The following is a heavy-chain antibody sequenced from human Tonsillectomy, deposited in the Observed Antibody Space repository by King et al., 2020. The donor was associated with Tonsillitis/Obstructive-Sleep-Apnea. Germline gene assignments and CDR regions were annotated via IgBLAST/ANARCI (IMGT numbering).Heavy chain of an antibody. D-gene: IGHD3-10*01. CDR1: GFTFDETV. CDR2: ISWNSGII. J-gene: IGHJ6*03. Sequence: VQLVESGGGLVQPGRSLRLSCAASGFTFDETVMHWVRQAPGKGLEWVSGISWNSGIIGYADSVKGRFTISRDNAKNSLYLQMNSLSAEDTALYYCAKGPHSRGLILSDYYSYRDVWGKGTTVTVSS. CDR3: AKGPHSRGLILSDYYSYRDV. V-gene: IGHV3-9*01.